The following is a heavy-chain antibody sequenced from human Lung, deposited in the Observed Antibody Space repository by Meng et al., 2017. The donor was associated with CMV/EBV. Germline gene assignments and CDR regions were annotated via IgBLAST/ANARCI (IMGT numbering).Heavy chain of an antibody. CDR2: VVYSGTT. D-gene: IGHD1-14*01. Sequence: RQRQESGPGLWKPSATLLLTWTVSGGSISSSSYYWAWIRQPPGEGLEWIGSVVYSGTTYYTSSLKSRVSISVDTSKNQFSLKLSSVTAADTAVYYCARHHHSPTFDYWGQGTLVTVSS. CDR3: ARHHHSPTFDY. J-gene: IGHJ4*02. CDR1: GGSISSSSYY. V-gene: IGHV4-39*01.